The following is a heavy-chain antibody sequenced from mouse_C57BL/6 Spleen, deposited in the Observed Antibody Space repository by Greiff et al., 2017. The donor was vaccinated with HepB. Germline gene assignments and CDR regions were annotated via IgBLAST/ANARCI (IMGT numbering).Heavy chain of an antibody. Sequence: VQLQQPGAELVKPGASVKLSCKASGYTFTTYWMHWVKQRPGRGLEWIGRIDPNSGDTKYNEKFKNKATLTVDKPSSTAYMQLSSLTSEDSAVYYCAREDGSSVHWYFDVWGTGTTVTVSS. CDR2: IDPNSGDT. CDR1: GYTFTTYW. D-gene: IGHD1-1*01. J-gene: IGHJ1*03. V-gene: IGHV1-72*01. CDR3: AREDGSSVHWYFDV.